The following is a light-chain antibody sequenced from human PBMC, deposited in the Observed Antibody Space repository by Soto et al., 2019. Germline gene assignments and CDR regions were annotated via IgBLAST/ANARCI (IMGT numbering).Light chain of an antibody. CDR1: QSVSRK. V-gene: IGKV3-15*01. Sequence: EILMTQSPATLAVSPGERATLSCRASQSVSRKLAWYQQKPGQAPRLLIYGASTRAPGIPARFSGSGSGTEFTLTISSLQYGDFAVYYCQQYNNWHPFTFGGGTKVDIK. CDR2: GAS. J-gene: IGKJ4*01. CDR3: QQYNNWHPFT.